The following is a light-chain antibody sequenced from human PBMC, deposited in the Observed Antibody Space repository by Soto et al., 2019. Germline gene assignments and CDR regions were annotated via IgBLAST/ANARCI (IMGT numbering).Light chain of an antibody. V-gene: IGLV1-47*01. CDR3: AAWDDSLSGHVV. CDR2: RNN. CDR1: SSNIGSNY. Sequence: QSVLTQPPSASGTPGQRVTISCSGSSSNIGSNYVYWYQQLPGTAPKLLIYRNNQRPSGVPDRFSGSKSGTSASLAISGLLSDDEADYYCAAWDDSLSGHVVFGGGTKLTVL. J-gene: IGLJ2*01.